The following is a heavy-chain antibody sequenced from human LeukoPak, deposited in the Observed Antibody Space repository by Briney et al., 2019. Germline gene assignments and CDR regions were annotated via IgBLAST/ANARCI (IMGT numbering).Heavy chain of an antibody. J-gene: IGHJ4*02. CDR3: ARAGTH. Sequence: GGSLRLSCAASGFTFSSYGMNWVRQAPGKGLEWVSYISSSGTIYYADSVKGRFTISRDNAKNSLFLQMNSLRAEDTAVYYCARAGTHWGRGTLVTVSS. D-gene: IGHD3-10*01. V-gene: IGHV3-48*04. CDR1: GFTFSSYG. CDR2: ISSSGTI.